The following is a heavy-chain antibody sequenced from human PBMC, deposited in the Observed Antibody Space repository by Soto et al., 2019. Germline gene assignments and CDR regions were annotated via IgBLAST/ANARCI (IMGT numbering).Heavy chain of an antibody. CDR1: RFTFSSYT. Sequence: EVQLLESGGGLVQPGGSLRLSCAVSRFTFSSYTMSWVRQAPGKGLGWVSAVSSSSGTTHYADSVKGRFTISRDNSKKTLQKQMNSRRTEDKAIYYCAKVKDSSSRTGVNCFDHWGQGTLVTVSS. CDR2: VSSSSGTT. V-gene: IGHV3-23*01. D-gene: IGHD2-2*01. CDR3: AKVKDSSSRTGVNCFDH. J-gene: IGHJ5*02.